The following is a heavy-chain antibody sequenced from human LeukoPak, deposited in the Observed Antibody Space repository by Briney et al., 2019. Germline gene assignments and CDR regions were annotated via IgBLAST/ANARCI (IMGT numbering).Heavy chain of an antibody. J-gene: IGHJ4*02. V-gene: IGHV3-30*02. CDR2: IRYDGSNK. Sequence: GGSLRLSCAASGFTFSTYAMHWVRQAPGKGLEWVVFIRYDGSNKYYADSVKGRFTISRDNSKNTLYLQMNSLRPEDTAVYYCAKDRGSGWYFHYWGQGTLVTVSS. CDR1: GFTFSTYA. D-gene: IGHD6-19*01. CDR3: AKDRGSGWYFHY.